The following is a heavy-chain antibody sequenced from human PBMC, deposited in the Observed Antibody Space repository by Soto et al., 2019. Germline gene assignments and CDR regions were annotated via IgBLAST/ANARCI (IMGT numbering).Heavy chain of an antibody. V-gene: IGHV4-59*01. CDR2: IYYSGST. CDR1: GGSISTYY. D-gene: IGHD6-19*01. Sequence: QVQLQESGPGLVKPSETLSLTCTVSGGSISTYYWSWIRQPPGKGLEWLGYIYYSGSTTYNPSLQSRVTISIDTSKNQFSLKLSSVTAADTAVYYCARSGSGWHHFDNWGQGTLVTVSS. CDR3: ARSGSGWHHFDN. J-gene: IGHJ4*02.